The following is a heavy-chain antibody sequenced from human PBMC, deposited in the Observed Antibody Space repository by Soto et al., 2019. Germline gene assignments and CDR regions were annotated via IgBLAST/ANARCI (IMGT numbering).Heavy chain of an antibody. J-gene: IGHJ6*02. D-gene: IGHD2-21*01. V-gene: IGHV3-30-3*01. CDR2: MSSDGINK. CDR3: VRGIGECEVQCYYFGMDV. Sequence: GGSLRLSCAASAFNLSDYAMFWVRQAPGKGLEWVAMMSSDGINKKYADSVKGRFTVSRDDSKNTVDLQMISLRAEDSAVYFCVRGIGECEVQCYYFGMDVWGQGTTVTVSS. CDR1: AFNLSDYA.